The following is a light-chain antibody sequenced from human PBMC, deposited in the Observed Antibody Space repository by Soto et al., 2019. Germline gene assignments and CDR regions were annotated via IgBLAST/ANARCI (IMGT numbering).Light chain of an antibody. J-gene: IGLJ1*01. CDR3: QSYDSSLSGSYV. V-gene: IGLV1-40*01. Sequence: QSVLTQPPSVSGAPGQRVTISCTGSSSNIGAGYDVHWYQQLPGTAPKLLIYGNSNRPSGVPDQFSGSKSGTSASLAITGLQAEDEDDYHCQSYDSSLSGSYVFGNGTKVTV. CDR2: GNS. CDR1: SSNIGAGYD.